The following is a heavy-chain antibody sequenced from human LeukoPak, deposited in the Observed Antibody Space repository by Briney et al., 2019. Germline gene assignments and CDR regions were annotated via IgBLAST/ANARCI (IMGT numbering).Heavy chain of an antibody. CDR3: ARDQIFGVVIHPYTI. V-gene: IGHV1-69*05. Sequence: SVKVSCKASGGTFSSYAISWVRQAPGQGLEWMGGIIPIFGTANYAQKFQGRVTITTDESTSTAYMELSSLRSDDTAVYYCARDQIFGVVIHPYTIWGQGTMVTVSS. CDR1: GGTFSSYA. D-gene: IGHD3-3*01. J-gene: IGHJ3*02. CDR2: IIPIFGTA.